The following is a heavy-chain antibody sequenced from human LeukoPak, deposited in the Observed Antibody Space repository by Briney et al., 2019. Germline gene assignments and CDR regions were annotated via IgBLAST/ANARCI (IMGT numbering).Heavy chain of an antibody. CDR3: AKDLYGSGSYSDWFDP. D-gene: IGHD3-10*01. J-gene: IGHJ5*02. CDR1: GFTFSSYA. CDR2: ISGSGGST. Sequence: GGSLRLSCAASGFTFSSYAMSWVRQAPGKGLEWVSAISGSGGSTYYADSVKGRFTISGDNSKNTLYLQMNSLRAEDTAVYYCAKDLYGSGSYSDWFDPWGQGTLVTVSS. V-gene: IGHV3-23*01.